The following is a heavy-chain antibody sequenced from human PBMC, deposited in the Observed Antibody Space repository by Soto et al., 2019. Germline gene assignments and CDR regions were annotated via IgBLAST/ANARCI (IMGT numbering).Heavy chain of an antibody. CDR2: ISGSGGST. CDR3: AKDIAVAGLGERVG. CDR1: GFTFSSYA. Sequence: EVQLLESGGGLVQPGGSLRLSCAASGFTFSSYAMSWVRQAPGKGLEWVSAISGSGGSTYYADSVKGRFTISRDNSKNTLYLQMNSLRAEDRAVYYCAKDIAVAGLGERVGWGQGTLVTVSS. J-gene: IGHJ4*02. D-gene: IGHD6-19*01. V-gene: IGHV3-23*01.